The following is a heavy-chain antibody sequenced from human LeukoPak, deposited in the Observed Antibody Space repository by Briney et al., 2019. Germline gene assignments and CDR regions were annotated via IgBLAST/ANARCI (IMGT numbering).Heavy chain of an antibody. CDR2: IIPIFGTT. V-gene: IGHV1-69*05. CDR1: GGSFSSEA. J-gene: IGHJ4*02. D-gene: IGHD2-15*01. Sequence: AVKVSCKAFGGSFSSEAISWVRQAPGQGLEWMGGIIPIFGTTNYAQKFQGRVTITTDESTSTAYMEVSSLRSEDTAVYYCGRKAGDCGGGSCYSIDYWGQGTLVTVSS. CDR3: GRKAGDCGGGSCYSIDY.